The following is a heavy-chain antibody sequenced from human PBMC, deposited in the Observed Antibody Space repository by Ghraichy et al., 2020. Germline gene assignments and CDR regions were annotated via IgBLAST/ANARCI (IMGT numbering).Heavy chain of an antibody. D-gene: IGHD3-9*01. J-gene: IGHJ3*02. CDR1: GGSISSYY. V-gene: IGHV4-59*01. CDR3: ATSRGVLRYFDWSNHPNAFDI. Sequence: ESLNISCTVSGGSISSYYWSWIRQPPGKGLEWIGYIYYSGSTNYNPSLKSRVTISVDTSKNQFSLKLSSVTAADTAVYYCATSRGVLRYFDWSNHPNAFDIWGQGTMVTVSS. CDR2: IYYSGST.